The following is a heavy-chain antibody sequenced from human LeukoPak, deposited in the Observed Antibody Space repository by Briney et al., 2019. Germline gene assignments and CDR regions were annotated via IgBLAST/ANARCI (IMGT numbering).Heavy chain of an antibody. D-gene: IGHD3-10*01. CDR2: ICYSGST. CDR1: GGHIRSYY. CDR3: ARHCAPTMVRGVNYYYYHMDV. Sequence: SETLSLTYTVSGGHIRSYYGIDIRQPPEKRLEGMGYICYSGSTNYNPSLKTRVTISVDTSENDFSLKLSSVTAADPVVYYCARHCAPTMVRGVNYYYYHMDVWGKEPTVSVSS. J-gene: IGHJ6*03. V-gene: IGHV4-59*08.